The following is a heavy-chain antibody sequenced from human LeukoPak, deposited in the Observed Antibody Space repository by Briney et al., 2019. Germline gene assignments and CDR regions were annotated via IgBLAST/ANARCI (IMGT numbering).Heavy chain of an antibody. CDR2: ITPYNGKT. J-gene: IGHJ4*02. V-gene: IGHV1-18*01. Sequence: ASVKVSCKASGYSFTDFGISWVRQAPGQGLEWMGWITPYNGKTNYAQKLQGRVTMTTDTSTSTAYMDLRSLRSDDTAMYYCARRGVYYYDSSGRANYYFDYWGQGTLVTVSS. D-gene: IGHD3-22*01. CDR3: ARRGVYYYDSSGRANYYFDY. CDR1: GYSFTDFG.